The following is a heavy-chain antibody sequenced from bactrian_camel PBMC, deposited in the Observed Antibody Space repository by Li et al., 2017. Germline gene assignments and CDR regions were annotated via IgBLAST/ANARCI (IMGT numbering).Heavy chain of an antibody. V-gene: IGHV3S53*01. Sequence: VQLVESGGGSVQAGGSLRLSCAASGDGYSSNCMGWFRQVPGKEREGVAGIDSDGATTYANSVKGRFTISRDDNKSTLYLQMNNLQPEDTAMYSCALDLRWAGYVRCAAGWTGDFADWGQGTQVTVS. D-gene: IGHD1*01. CDR1: GDGYSSNC. J-gene: IGHJ6*01. CDR3: ALDLRWAGYVRCAAGWTGDFAD. CDR2: IDSDGAT.